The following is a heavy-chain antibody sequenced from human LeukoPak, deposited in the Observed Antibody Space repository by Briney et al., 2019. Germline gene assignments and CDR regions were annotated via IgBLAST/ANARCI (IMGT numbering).Heavy chain of an antibody. D-gene: IGHD1-26*01. CDR2: ISGTDDST. CDR1: GFGFSYYD. Sequence: GGSLRLSCVASGFGFSYYDMNWVRQTPGKGLEWVSTISGTDDSTYYADSVKGRFTISRDNSRNILYLQMNSLRAEDTAIYYCAKDFGGSDYDWYFDLWGRGTVVTVSS. V-gene: IGHV3-23*01. CDR3: AKDFGGSDYDWYFDL. J-gene: IGHJ2*01.